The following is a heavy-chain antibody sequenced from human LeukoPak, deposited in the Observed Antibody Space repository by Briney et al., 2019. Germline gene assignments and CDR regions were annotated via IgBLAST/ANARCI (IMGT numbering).Heavy chain of an antibody. CDR1: GGTFSSYA. D-gene: IGHD3-22*01. Sequence: SVKVSCKASGGTFSSYAISWVRQAPGQGLEWMGGIIPIFATANYAQKFQGGVTITADESTSTAYMELSSLRSEDTAVYYCARGPITTRSHFDYWGQGTLVTASS. J-gene: IGHJ4*02. CDR3: ARGPITTRSHFDY. CDR2: IIPIFATA. V-gene: IGHV1-69*01.